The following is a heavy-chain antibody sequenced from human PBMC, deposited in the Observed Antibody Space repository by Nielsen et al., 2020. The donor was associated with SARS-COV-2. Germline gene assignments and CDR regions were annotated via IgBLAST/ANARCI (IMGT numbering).Heavy chain of an antibody. J-gene: IGHJ3*02. CDR1: GGSFSGYY. D-gene: IGHD3-9*01. CDR3: ARDLPYYDILTGYERWAFDI. V-gene: IGHV4-34*09. CDR2: INHSGST. Sequence: LRLSCAVYGGSFSGYYWSWIRQPPGKGLEWIGEINHSGSTNYNPSLKSRVTISVDTSKNQFSLKLSSVTAADTAVYYCARDLPYYDILTGYERWAFDIWGQGTMVTVSS.